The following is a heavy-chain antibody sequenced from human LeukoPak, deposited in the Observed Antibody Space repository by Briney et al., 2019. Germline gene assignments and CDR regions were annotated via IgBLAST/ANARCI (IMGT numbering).Heavy chain of an antibody. D-gene: IGHD4-11*01. CDR1: DDSISSSSYY. CDR2: FYYGGTT. V-gene: IGHV4-39*01. CDR3: ARRSLYSSPR. J-gene: IGHJ4*02. Sequence: PSETPSLTCTVSDDSISSSSYYWAWIRQPPGKGLEWIGSFYYGGTTHYSPSLKSRVTVAVDTSRNQFSLRLSSVGAEDTAVYYCARRSLYSSPRWGQGTLVTVSS.